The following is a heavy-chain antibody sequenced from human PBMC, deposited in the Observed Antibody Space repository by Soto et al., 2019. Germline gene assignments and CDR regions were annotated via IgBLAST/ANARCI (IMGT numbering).Heavy chain of an antibody. Sequence: GGSLRLSCAASGFIFRSYSMAWVRQAPGKGLEWLSYITSSSAYIYYADSVRGRFTISRDNAQNSVYLHVNNLRAEDTAVYYCTRDIPRTSFDPWGQGTLVTVSS. D-gene: IGHD2-21*01. CDR3: TRDIPRTSFDP. CDR2: ITSSSAYI. V-gene: IGHV3-21*06. CDR1: GFIFRSYS. J-gene: IGHJ5*02.